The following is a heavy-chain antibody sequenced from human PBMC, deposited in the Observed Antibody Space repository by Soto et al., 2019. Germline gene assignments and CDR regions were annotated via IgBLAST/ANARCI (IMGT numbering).Heavy chain of an antibody. Sequence: GGSLRLSCAASGFTFSSYAMSWVRQAPGKGLEWVSAISGSGGSTYYADSVKGRFTISRDNSKNTLYLQMNSLRAGDTAVYYCAKPGGTPLDYYYYGMDVWGQGTTVTVSS. D-gene: IGHD1-26*01. V-gene: IGHV3-23*01. CDR2: ISGSGGST. J-gene: IGHJ6*02. CDR1: GFTFSSYA. CDR3: AKPGGTPLDYYYYGMDV.